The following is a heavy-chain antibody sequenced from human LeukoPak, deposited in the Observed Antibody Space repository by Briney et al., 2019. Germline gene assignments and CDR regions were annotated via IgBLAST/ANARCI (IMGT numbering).Heavy chain of an antibody. CDR2: INSDGSST. J-gene: IGHJ4*02. CDR1: GFTFSSYW. Sequence: PGGSLRLSCAASGFTFSSYWMHWVRQAPGKGLVWVSRINSDGSSTSYADSVKGRFTISRDNSKNTLYLQMNSLRADDTAVYYCAKDEPIDYMPGIYWGQGTLVTVSS. V-gene: IGHV3-74*01. CDR3: AKDEPIDYMPGIY. D-gene: IGHD4-11*01.